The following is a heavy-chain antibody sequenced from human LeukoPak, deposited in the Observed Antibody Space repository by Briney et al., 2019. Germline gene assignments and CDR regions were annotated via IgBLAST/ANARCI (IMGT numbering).Heavy chain of an antibody. CDR3: ARETGDTAMVTGTVDY. Sequence: PSETLSLTCTVSGGSISSYYWSWIRQPPGQGLEWLWYIYYYGSTNYNPSLKSRVTISVDTSKNQFSLKLSSVTAADTAVYYGARETGDTAMVTGTVDYWGQGTLVTVSS. CDR1: GGSISSYY. J-gene: IGHJ4*02. V-gene: IGHV4-59*01. D-gene: IGHD5-18*01. CDR2: IYYYGST.